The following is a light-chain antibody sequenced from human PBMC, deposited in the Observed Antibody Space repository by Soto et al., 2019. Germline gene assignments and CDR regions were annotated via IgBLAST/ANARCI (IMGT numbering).Light chain of an antibody. CDR1: QTIYSH. CDR2: RAS. CDR3: QQYQNLWT. V-gene: IGKV3-15*01. Sequence: IVMTQSPATLSVSPGERATLSCRAGQTIYSHVAWYQQRPGQAPRLLIYRASTRATGVPARCSGSGSGTEFTLTISGLQSEDFALYYCQQYQNLWTFGQGTKGDIK. J-gene: IGKJ1*01.